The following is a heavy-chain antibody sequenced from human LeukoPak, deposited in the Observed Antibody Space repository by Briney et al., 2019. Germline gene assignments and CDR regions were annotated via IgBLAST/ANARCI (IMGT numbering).Heavy chain of an antibody. CDR2: IYYTGST. J-gene: IGHJ4*02. Sequence: SETLSLTCTVSGGSISSWYWSWIRLPPGKGLEWIGYIYYTGSTNYNPSLKSRVTISLDTSKNQFSLELNSVTAADTAVYYRARHGGWDLPDYWGQGTLVTVSS. CDR3: ARHGGWDLPDY. CDR1: GGSISSWY. D-gene: IGHD1-26*01. V-gene: IGHV4-59*08.